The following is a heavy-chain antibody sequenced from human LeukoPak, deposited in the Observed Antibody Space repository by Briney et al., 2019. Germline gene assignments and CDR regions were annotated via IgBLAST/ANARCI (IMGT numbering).Heavy chain of an antibody. CDR2: IYHSGST. Sequence: SETLSLTCAVSGGSISSSNWWSWVRQPPGKGLEWIGEIYHSGSTNYNPSLKSRVTISVDKSKNQFSLKLSSVTAADTAVYYCASDVDCSSTSCYARGSWFDPWGQGTLVTVSS. CDR3: ASDVDCSSTSCYARGSWFDP. D-gene: IGHD2-2*01. J-gene: IGHJ5*02. CDR1: GGSISSSNW. V-gene: IGHV4-4*02.